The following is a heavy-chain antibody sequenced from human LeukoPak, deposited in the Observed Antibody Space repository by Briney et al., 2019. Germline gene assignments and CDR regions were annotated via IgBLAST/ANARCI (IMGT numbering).Heavy chain of an antibody. CDR1: GFTFSSYS. D-gene: IGHD2-21*02. CDR3: ASPPAYCGGDCYDAFDI. V-gene: IGHV3-21*01. Sequence: GGSLILSCAASGFTFSSYSMNWVRQAPGKGLGWVSSISSSSSYIYYADSVKGRFTISRDNAKNSLYLQMNSLRAEDTAVYYCASPPAYCGGDCYDAFDIWGQGTMVTVSS. J-gene: IGHJ3*02. CDR2: ISSSSSYI.